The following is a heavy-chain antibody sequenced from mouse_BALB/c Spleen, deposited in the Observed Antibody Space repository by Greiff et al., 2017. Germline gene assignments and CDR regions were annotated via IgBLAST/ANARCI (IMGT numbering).Heavy chain of an antibody. J-gene: IGHJ2*01. V-gene: IGHV5-6-5*01. Sequence: EVQVVESGGGLVQPGGSLKLSCAASGFTFSSYAMSWVRQTPEKRLEWVASISSGGSTYYPDSVKGRYTISRDNAKNTLYLQMSSLKSEDTAMYYSARSHYYGYFDTWGEGATLTVSS. CDR1: GFTFSSYA. CDR3: ARSHYYGYFDT. CDR2: ISSGGST. D-gene: IGHD1-2*01.